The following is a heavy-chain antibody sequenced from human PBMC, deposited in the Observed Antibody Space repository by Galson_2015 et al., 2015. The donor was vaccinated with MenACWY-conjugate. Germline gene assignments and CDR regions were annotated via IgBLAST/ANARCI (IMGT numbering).Heavy chain of an antibody. J-gene: IGHJ5*02. D-gene: IGHD2-15*01. CDR2: ISGSAGSI. V-gene: IGHV3-23*01. CDR3: AKVSGGSCYSS. CDR1: GFTFSTYG. Sequence: SLRLSCAASGFTFSTYGMSWVRQAPGEGLEWVSFISGSAGSIYYADSVKGRFTISRDNSKNPLSLQMNSLRAEDTAVYYCAKVSGGSCYSSWGQGTLVTVSS.